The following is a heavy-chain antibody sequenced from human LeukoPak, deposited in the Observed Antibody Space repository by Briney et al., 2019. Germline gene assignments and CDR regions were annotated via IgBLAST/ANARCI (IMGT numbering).Heavy chain of an antibody. CDR3: ARLLVGTLYYFDY. J-gene: IGHJ4*02. CDR1: GGSISSNNYY. CDR2: IYYSGST. Sequence: TSETLSLTCTVSGGSISSNNYYWGWIRQPPGKGLEWIGSIYYSGSTYYNPSLKSRVTISVDTSKNQFSLKLSSVTAADTAVYYCARLLVGTLYYFDYWGQGTLVTVSS. V-gene: IGHV4-39*01. D-gene: IGHD2-21*02.